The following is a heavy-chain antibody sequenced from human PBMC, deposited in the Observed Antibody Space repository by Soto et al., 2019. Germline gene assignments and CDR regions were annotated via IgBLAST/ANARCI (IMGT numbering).Heavy chain of an antibody. CDR3: ARIGGYHGPLDY. D-gene: IGHD6-25*01. V-gene: IGHV4-59*01. J-gene: IGHJ4*02. CDR2: TYHKGST. CDR1: GVSISSYF. Sequence: SETLSLTCSVSGVSISSYFWSWIRQAPGRGLEWIGYTYHKGSTNYSPSLKSRVAISLDTSENQFSLKVNSVTAADTAVYYCARIGGYHGPLDYWGQGTPVTVSS.